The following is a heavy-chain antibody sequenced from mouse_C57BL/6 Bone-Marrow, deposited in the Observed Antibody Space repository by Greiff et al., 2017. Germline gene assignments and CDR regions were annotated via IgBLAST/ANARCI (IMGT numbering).Heavy chain of an antibody. CDR1: GFTFSDFY. J-gene: IGHJ1*03. D-gene: IGHD1-1*01. CDR3: ARDVYGSSYGGYFDV. Sequence: EVMLVESGGGLVQSGRSLRLSCATSGFTFSDFYMEWVRQAPGKGLEWIAASRNKANDYTTEYSASVKGRFIVSRDTSQSILYLQMNALRAEDTAIYYCARDVYGSSYGGYFDVWGTGTTVTVSS. V-gene: IGHV7-1*01. CDR2: SRNKANDYTT.